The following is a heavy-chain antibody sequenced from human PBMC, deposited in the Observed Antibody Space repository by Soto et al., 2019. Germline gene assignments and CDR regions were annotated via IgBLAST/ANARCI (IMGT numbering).Heavy chain of an antibody. CDR3: ARVYCSGGSCYRGQYYFDY. CDR1: GYTFTSYG. CDR2: ISAYNGNT. D-gene: IGHD2-15*01. V-gene: IGHV1-18*01. J-gene: IGHJ4*02. Sequence: ASVKVSCKASGYTFTSYGISWVRQDPGQGLEWMGWISAYNGNTNYAQKLQGRVTMTTDTSTSTAYMELRSLRSDDTAVYYCARVYCSGGSCYRGQYYFDYWGQGTLVTVSS.